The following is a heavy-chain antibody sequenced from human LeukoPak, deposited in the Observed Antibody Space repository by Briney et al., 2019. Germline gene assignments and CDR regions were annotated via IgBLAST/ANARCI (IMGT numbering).Heavy chain of an antibody. J-gene: IGHJ6*03. D-gene: IGHD3-22*01. Sequence: SETLSLTCADYGGSFSGYYWSWIRQPPGKGLEWIGEINHSGSTNYNPSLKSRVTISVDTSKNQFSLKLSSVTAADTAVYYCARSRVVTYYYYYYMDVWGKGTTVTVSS. CDR2: INHSGST. V-gene: IGHV4-34*01. CDR3: ARSRVVTYYYYYYMDV. CDR1: GGSFSGYY.